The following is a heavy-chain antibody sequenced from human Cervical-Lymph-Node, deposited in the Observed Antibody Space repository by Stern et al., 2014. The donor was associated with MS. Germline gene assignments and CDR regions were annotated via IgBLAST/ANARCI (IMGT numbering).Heavy chain of an antibody. V-gene: IGHV5-51*01. CDR2: IYPGDSDA. Sequence: EVQLVESGAEVKKSGESLQISCKGSGYGFTTNWIAWVRQMPGKGLEWMGSIYPGDSDATYSPSFRGQVTISVDKSSNPAYLHWATLKASDTAIYYCARGMTMVYWGQGTLVAVSS. CDR3: ARGMTMVY. J-gene: IGHJ4*02. CDR1: GYGFTTNW. D-gene: IGHD4/OR15-4a*01.